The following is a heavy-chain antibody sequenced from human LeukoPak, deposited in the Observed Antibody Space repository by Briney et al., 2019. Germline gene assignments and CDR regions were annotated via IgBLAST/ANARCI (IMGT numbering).Heavy chain of an antibody. V-gene: IGHV1-69*10. Sequence: ASVKVSCKASGGTFSSYAISWVRQAPGQGLEWMGGIIPLLGTANYAQKLQGRVTMTTDTSTSTAYMELRSLRSDDTAVYYCARAYMGYDSSGYYYGDAFDIWGQGTMVTVSS. CDR3: ARAYMGYDSSGYYYGDAFDI. CDR2: IIPLLGTA. J-gene: IGHJ3*02. CDR1: GGTFSSYA. D-gene: IGHD3-22*01.